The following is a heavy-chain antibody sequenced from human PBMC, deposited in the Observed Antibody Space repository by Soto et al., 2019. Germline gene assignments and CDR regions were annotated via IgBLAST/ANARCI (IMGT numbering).Heavy chain of an antibody. J-gene: IGHJ4*02. V-gene: IGHV4-30-4*01. CDR2: IYYRGST. Sequence: QVQLQESGPGLVKPSQTLSLTCTVSGGSISSGDYYWSWIRQPPGKGLEWIGYIYYRGSTYYNQSLKRRVTISVDTPKNQFTLKLSSVTAADTAVYYCAKSYSGYDSGYWGQGTPVTVSS. CDR3: AKSYSGYDSGY. CDR1: GGSISSGDYY. D-gene: IGHD5-12*01.